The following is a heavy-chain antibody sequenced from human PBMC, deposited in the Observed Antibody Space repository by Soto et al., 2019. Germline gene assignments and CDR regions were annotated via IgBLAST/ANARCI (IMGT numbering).Heavy chain of an antibody. CDR1: GFTFSSYA. J-gene: IGHJ6*02. V-gene: IGHV3-30-3*01. CDR3: ARDLAVAGTPGYYYYYYGMDV. D-gene: IGHD6-19*01. Sequence: PGGSLRLSCAASGFTFSSYAMHWVRQAPGKGLEWVAVISYDGSNKYYADSVKGRFTISRDNSKNTLYLQMNSLRAEDTAVYYCARDLAVAGTPGYYYYYYGMDVWGQGTTVTVSS. CDR2: ISYDGSNK.